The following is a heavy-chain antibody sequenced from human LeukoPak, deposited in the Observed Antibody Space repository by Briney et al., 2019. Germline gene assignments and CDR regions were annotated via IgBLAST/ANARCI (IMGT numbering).Heavy chain of an antibody. CDR3: ARESFTTVTSATDAFDI. CDR1: GYTFIGYY. J-gene: IGHJ3*02. V-gene: IGHV1-2*02. Sequence: GASVKVSCKASGYTFIGYYIHWVRQAPGQGLEWMGWINPNSGGTNSAQKFQGRVTMTRDTSISTAYMELSRLRSDDTAVYYCARESFTTVTSATDAFDIWGQGTMVTVSS. D-gene: IGHD4-17*01. CDR2: INPNSGGT.